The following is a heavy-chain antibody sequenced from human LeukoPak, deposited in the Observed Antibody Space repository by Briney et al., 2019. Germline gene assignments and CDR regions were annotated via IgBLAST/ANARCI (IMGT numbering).Heavy chain of an antibody. D-gene: IGHD5-24*01. Sequence: ASVKVSCKASGGTFSSYAIGWVRQAPGQGLEWMGGIIPIFGTANYAQKFQGRVTITTDESTSTAYMELSSLRSEDTAVYYCARDREDGYKSWGQGTLVTVSS. CDR2: IIPIFGTA. CDR3: ARDREDGYKS. V-gene: IGHV1-69*05. J-gene: IGHJ5*02. CDR1: GGTFSSYA.